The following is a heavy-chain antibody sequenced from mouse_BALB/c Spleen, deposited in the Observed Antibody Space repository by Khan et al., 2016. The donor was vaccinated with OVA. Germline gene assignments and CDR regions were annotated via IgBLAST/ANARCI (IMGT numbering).Heavy chain of an antibody. V-gene: IGHV3-2*02. J-gene: IGHJ4*01. CDR1: GYSITSNYA. D-gene: IGHD1-1*01. Sequence: EVQLQESGPGLVKPSQSLSLTCTVTGYSITSNYAWNWIRQFPGNKLEWMGYISYSGSTNYNPSLKSRISITRDTSKNQFFLQLHSVTTEDTATYYCARGNYYGYAMDYWGQGTSITVSS. CDR2: ISYSGST. CDR3: ARGNYYGYAMDY.